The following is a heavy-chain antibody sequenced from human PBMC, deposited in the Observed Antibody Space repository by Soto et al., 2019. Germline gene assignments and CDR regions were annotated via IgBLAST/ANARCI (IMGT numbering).Heavy chain of an antibody. D-gene: IGHD6-6*01. CDR2: INAHSGGT. V-gene: IGHV1-2*02. CDR1: GFSFTGYY. Sequence: SLKVSCKASGFSFTGYYIHWLRQAPGQGLEWMGWINAHSGGTEYAQKFQGRVTLTRDTSIATAYLTLTSLTSDDTALYYCAKDLTRQLAYWLDPWGQGTQVTVSS. CDR3: AKDLTRQLAYWLDP. J-gene: IGHJ5*02.